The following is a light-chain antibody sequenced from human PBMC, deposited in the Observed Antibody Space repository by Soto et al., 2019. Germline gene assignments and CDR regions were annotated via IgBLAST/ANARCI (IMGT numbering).Light chain of an antibody. J-gene: IGKJ1*01. CDR3: QQSYRTPPGT. V-gene: IGKV1-39*01. Sequence: DLPMTQSPSSLSASVGDRVTITCRASQSISSYLNWYQQKQGKAPKLLIYAASSLQSGVPSRFSGSGSGTDFTLIISSLQPEDFATYYCQQSYRTPPGTFGQGTKVEIK. CDR1: QSISSY. CDR2: AAS.